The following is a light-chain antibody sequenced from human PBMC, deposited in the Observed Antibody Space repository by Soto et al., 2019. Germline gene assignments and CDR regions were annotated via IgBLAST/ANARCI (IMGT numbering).Light chain of an antibody. CDR2: EVS. Sequence: QSALAQPASVSGSPGQSITISCTGTSSDVGSYNLVSWYQQHPGKAPKLMIYEVSKRPSGVSNRFSGSKSGNTASLTISGLQAEDEADYSCCSYGGMNTFVFGTGTKVTVL. J-gene: IGLJ1*01. CDR1: SSDVGSYNL. CDR3: CSYGGMNTFV. V-gene: IGLV2-23*02.